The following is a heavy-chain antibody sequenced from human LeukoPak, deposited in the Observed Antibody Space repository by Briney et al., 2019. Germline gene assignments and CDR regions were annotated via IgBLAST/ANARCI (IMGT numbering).Heavy chain of an antibody. D-gene: IGHD6-13*01. CDR2: INHSGST. CDR3: ARGMAAARFSWFDP. CDR1: GGSFSGYY. V-gene: IGHV4-34*01. J-gene: IGHJ5*02. Sequence: SETLSLTCAVYGGSFSGYYWSWIRQPPGKGLEWIGEINHSGSTNYNPSLKSRVTISVDTSKNQFSLKLSSVTAADTAVYYCARGMAAARFSWFDPWGQGTLVTVSS.